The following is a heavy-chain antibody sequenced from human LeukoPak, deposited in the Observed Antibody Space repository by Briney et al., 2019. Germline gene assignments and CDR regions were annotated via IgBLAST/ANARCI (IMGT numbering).Heavy chain of an antibody. CDR1: GFTFSSYA. CDR2: ITSSSSNV. J-gene: IGHJ4*02. D-gene: IGHD4-17*01. Sequence: GGSLRLSCVASGFTFSSYAMSWVRQAPGKGLEWVSSITSSSSNVYYAESVKGRFTISRDNAKNSLYLQMNSLRAEDTAVYYCAKFYGDYVPVDYWGQGTLVTVSS. CDR3: AKFYGDYVPVDY. V-gene: IGHV3-21*01.